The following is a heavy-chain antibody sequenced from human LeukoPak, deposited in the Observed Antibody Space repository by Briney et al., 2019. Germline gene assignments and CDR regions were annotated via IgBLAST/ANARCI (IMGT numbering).Heavy chain of an antibody. CDR1: GGSISSNNYY. CDR3: AGHQHTAMIDY. D-gene: IGHD5-18*01. Sequence: SETLSLTCTVSGGSISSNNYYWGWIRQPPGKGLEWIGSIYYSGSTYYNPSLKSRVTISVDTSKNQFSLKLISVTAAGTAVYYCAGHQHTAMIDYWGQGTLVTVSS. CDR2: IYYSGST. J-gene: IGHJ4*02. V-gene: IGHV4-39*01.